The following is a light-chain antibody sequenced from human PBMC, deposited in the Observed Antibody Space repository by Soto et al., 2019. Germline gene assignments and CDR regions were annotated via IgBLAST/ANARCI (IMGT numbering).Light chain of an antibody. CDR3: QQANSFPLT. CDR1: QGITNW. J-gene: IGKJ4*01. Sequence: DIQMTRSPSSLSASWGARARIIFRASQGITNWLAGYQQKPGRAPKLLIYTGSSLQSGVPSRFSGTGSGTDFTLTISSLQPEDVATYYCQQANSFPLTFGGGTKVEIK. CDR2: TGS. V-gene: IGKV1-12*01.